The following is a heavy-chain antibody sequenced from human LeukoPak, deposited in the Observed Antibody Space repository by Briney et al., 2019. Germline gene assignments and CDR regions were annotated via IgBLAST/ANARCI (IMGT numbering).Heavy chain of an antibody. Sequence: GGSLRLSCAASGFTFTNYWMNWVRQAPGKGLEWVANLKQDGSEKNYVDSVKGRFTISRDNAKNSLYLQMNSLRVEDTAVYYCARDRRYCSSTSCPGDYWGQGTLVTVSS. J-gene: IGHJ4*02. CDR2: LKQDGSEK. CDR3: ARDRRYCSSTSCPGDY. CDR1: GFTFTNYW. D-gene: IGHD2-2*01. V-gene: IGHV3-7*01.